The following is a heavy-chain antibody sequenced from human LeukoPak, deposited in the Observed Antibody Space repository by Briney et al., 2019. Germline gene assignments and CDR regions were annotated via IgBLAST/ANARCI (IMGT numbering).Heavy chain of an antibody. CDR3: AKDARSFGGTYFDY. V-gene: IGHV3-23*01. D-gene: IGHD4-23*01. CDR1: GFTLSSYS. CDR2: MSGSDTGS. Sequence: GGPLRLSCVASGFTLSSYSMSWVRQAPGKGLEWVSAMSGSDTGSWYADSVKGRFTISRDTSKTTLYLQMNSLRAEDTAIYYCAKDARSFGGTYFDYWGQGIQVTVSS. J-gene: IGHJ4*02.